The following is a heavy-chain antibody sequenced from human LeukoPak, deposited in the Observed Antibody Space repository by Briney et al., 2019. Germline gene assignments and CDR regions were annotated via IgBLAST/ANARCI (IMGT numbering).Heavy chain of an antibody. CDR1: GFTFSSYA. V-gene: IGHV3-23*01. D-gene: IGHD1-26*01. Sequence: GRTLRLSCAASGFTFSSYAMSWVRQAPGRGLEWVSIISGSGGTAYYADSVKGRFTISRDSSKNTLYLQMSSLRAEDTAVYYCAKDVREWELCFDYWGQGTLVTVSS. J-gene: IGHJ4*02. CDR2: ISGSGGTA. CDR3: AKDVREWELCFDY.